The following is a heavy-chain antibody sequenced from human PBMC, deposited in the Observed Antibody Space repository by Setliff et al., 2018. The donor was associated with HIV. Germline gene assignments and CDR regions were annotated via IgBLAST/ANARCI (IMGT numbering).Heavy chain of an antibody. J-gene: IGHJ4*02. CDR3: ATDQGRGGGDYYFEY. CDR2: IIPLHGIA. V-gene: IGHV1-69*10. Sequence: SVKVSCKASGGTFSSYAITWVRQAPGPGLEWMGGIIPLHGIANYIQKFQGRVTMTADKSTTTGYRELSILRYEDTAVYYCATDQGRGGGDYYFEYWGQGSLGTVSS. D-gene: IGHD2-21*02. CDR1: GGTFSSYA.